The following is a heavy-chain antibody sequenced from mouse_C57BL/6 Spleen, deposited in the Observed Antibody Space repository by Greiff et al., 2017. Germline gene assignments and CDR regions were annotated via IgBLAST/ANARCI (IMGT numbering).Heavy chain of an antibody. Sequence: EVQLQQSGPELVKPGASVKIPCTASGYTFTDYNMDWVKQSHGKRLEWIGDINPNNGGTIYNQKFKGKATLTVDKSSSTAYIELRSLTSEDTAVYYCARRKTYDYDRGLDYWGQGTTLTVSS. J-gene: IGHJ2*01. CDR2: INPNNGGT. CDR3: ARRKTYDYDRGLDY. V-gene: IGHV1-18*01. D-gene: IGHD2-4*01. CDR1: GYTFTDYN.